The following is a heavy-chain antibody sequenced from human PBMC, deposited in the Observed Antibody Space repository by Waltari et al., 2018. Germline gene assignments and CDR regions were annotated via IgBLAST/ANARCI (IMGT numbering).Heavy chain of an antibody. V-gene: IGHV1-69*09. D-gene: IGHD2-2*01. CDR2: IIPILGIA. J-gene: IGHJ6*02. CDR1: GGTFSSYP. CDR3: ASQVVPAAPYPHMDV. Sequence: QVQLVQSGAEVKKPGSSVKVSCKASGGTFSSYPTGWVRQAPGQGLAWVGRIIPILGIANYAQKFQGRVTITADKSTSTAYMELSSLRSEDTAVHYCASQVVPAAPYPHMDVWGQGTTVTVSS.